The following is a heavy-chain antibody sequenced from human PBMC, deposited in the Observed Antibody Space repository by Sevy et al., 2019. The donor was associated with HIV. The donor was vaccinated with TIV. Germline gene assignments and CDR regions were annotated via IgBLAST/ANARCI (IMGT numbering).Heavy chain of an antibody. CDR1: GFTFSSYW. Sequence: GGSLRLSCAASGFTFSSYWMSWVRQAPGKGLGWVANIKKDGSEKYYVDSVKGRFTISRDNAKNSLYLQMNDLRVEDTAVYYCARDYSSGYYLDWGQGTLVTVSS. D-gene: IGHD3-22*01. CDR2: IKKDGSEK. J-gene: IGHJ4*02. V-gene: IGHV3-7*03. CDR3: ARDYSSGYYLD.